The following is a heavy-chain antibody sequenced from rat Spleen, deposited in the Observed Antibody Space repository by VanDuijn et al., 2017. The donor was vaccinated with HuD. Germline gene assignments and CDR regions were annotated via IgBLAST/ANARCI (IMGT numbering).Heavy chain of an antibody. CDR2: ISPGGGSA. D-gene: IGHD1-4*01. Sequence: EVQLVESGGGLVQPGRSLKLSCAASGFTFSNYYMAWVRQAPTKGLEWVAYISPGGGSAYYRESVKGRFTISRVNAKSSLYLQMDSLRSEDTATYYCVREAGLPFHYFDYWGQGVMVTVSS. CDR3: VREAGLPFHYFDY. CDR1: GFTFSNYY. J-gene: IGHJ2*01. V-gene: IGHV5-27*01.